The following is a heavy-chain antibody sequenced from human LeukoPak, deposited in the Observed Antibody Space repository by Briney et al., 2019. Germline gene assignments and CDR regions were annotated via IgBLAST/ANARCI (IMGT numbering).Heavy chain of an antibody. CDR1: GYTFRSFW. CDR2: IKHDGSEK. J-gene: IGHJ4*02. D-gene: IGHD3-10*01. V-gene: IGHV3-7*01. Sequence: GGSLRLSCAASGYTFRSFWMSWLRQTPGKGLEWVANIKHDGSEKNYVDSVKGRFTVSRDNARNTLYLQMNSLRAEDTAVYYCARDSYGSGSYYDYWGRGTLVTVSS. CDR3: ARDSYGSGSYYDY.